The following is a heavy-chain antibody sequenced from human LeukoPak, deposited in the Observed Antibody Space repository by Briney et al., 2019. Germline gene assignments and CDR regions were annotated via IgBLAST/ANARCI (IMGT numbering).Heavy chain of an antibody. D-gene: IGHD4-23*01. V-gene: IGHV1-46*01. CDR2: INPSGGST. J-gene: IGHJ5*02. Sequence: ASVKVSCKASGYTFTSYDINWVRQATGQGLEWMGIINPSGGSTSYAQKFQGRVNMNRDMSTSTDYMELSSLRSEDTAVYYCARDNSVEDTAWWFDPWGQGTLVTVSS. CDR3: ARDNSVEDTAWWFDP. CDR1: GYTFTSYD.